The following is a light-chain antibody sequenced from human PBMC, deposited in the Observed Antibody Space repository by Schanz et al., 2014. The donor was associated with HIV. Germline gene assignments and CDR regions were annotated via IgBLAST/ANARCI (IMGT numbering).Light chain of an antibody. V-gene: IGKV1-5*03. J-gene: IGKJ1*01. Sequence: DIQMTQSPSTLSGSVGDRVTITCRASQSISSWLAWYQQKPGKAPKLLIYKASSLESGVPSRFSGSGSGTEFTLTISSLQPDDFATYYCQQYQSYATFGQGTKVEVK. CDR1: QSISSW. CDR3: QQYQSYAT. CDR2: KAS.